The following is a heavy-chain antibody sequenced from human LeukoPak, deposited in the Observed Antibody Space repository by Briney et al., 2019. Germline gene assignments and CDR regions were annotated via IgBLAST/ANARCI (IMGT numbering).Heavy chain of an antibody. CDR1: GYTFTSYG. CDR3: ARLESGYDYGPVDY. J-gene: IGHJ4*02. CDR2: ISAYNGNT. Sequence: ASVKVSCKASGYTFTSYGISWVRQAPGQGLEWMGWISAYNGNTNYAQKLQGRVTMTTDTSTSTAYMELRSLRSDDTAVYYCARLESGYDYGPVDYWGQGTLVTVSP. D-gene: IGHD5-12*01. V-gene: IGHV1-18*04.